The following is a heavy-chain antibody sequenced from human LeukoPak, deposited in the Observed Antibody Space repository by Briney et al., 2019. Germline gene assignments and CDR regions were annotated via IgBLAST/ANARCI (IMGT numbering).Heavy chain of an antibody. CDR2: INPNSGGT. Sequence: ASVKVSCKASGYTFTGYYMHWVRQAPGQGLEWMGWINPNSGGTNYAQKFQGRVTMTRDTSISTAYMELSRLRSDDTAVYYCARFRYIGSDLEVFDSWGQRTLVTVSS. J-gene: IGHJ4*02. CDR1: GYTFTGYY. CDR3: ARFRYIGSDLEVFDS. D-gene: IGHD5-12*01. V-gene: IGHV1-2*02.